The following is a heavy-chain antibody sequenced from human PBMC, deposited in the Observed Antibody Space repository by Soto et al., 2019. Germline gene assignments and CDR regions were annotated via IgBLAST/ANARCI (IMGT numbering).Heavy chain of an antibody. Sequence: SVKVSCKASGYTFTSYGISWVRQAPGQGLEWMGGIIPIFGTANYAQKFQGRVTITADESTSTAYMELSSLRSEDTAVYYCARGSCSSSWYFPLCDYWGQGTLVTVSS. CDR3: ARGSCSSSWYFPLCDY. V-gene: IGHV1-69*13. D-gene: IGHD6-13*01. CDR2: IIPIFGTA. J-gene: IGHJ4*02. CDR1: GYTFTSYG.